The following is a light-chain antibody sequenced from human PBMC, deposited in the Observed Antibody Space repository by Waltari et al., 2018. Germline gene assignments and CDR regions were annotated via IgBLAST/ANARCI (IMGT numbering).Light chain of an antibody. CDR2: EVI. J-gene: IGLJ2*01. CDR3: CSYAGSVV. CDR1: SSDIGSYNV. V-gene: IGLV2-23*02. Sequence: QSALTQPASVSGSPGQSNTISCTGSSSDIGSYNVVSWYQHHPGKAPKLVIYEVINRPSGVSNRFSGSKSGNTASLTISGLQAEDEADYYCCSYAGSVVFGGGTKLTVL.